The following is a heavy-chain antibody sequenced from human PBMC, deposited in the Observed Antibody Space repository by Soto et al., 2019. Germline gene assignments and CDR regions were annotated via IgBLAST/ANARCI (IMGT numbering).Heavy chain of an antibody. CDR3: ARDVGSDLSAPGAVFDY. CDR2: ISPYNGNT. CDR1: GYFFTTYG. Sequence: ASVKVSCKASGYFFTTYGISWVRQAPGQGLEWMGWISPYNGNTKYAQSFQGRVIMTTDTSTYTAYMELRSLRSDDPAVYYCARDVGSDLSAPGAVFDYWGQGTVVTVSS. D-gene: IGHD1-26*01. V-gene: IGHV1-18*04. J-gene: IGHJ4*02.